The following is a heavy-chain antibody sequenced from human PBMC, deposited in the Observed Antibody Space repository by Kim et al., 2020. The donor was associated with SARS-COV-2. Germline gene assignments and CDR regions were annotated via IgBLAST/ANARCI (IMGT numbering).Heavy chain of an antibody. CDR3: ATYRDTSTEGWGNFDF. CDR2: IRGNSDTK. CDR1: KFTFSTFG. D-gene: IGHD2-8*02. V-gene: IGHV3-23*01. Sequence: GGSLRLSCVASKFTFSTFGMAWVRQAPGKGLEWVSGIRGNSDTKYYAGSVRGRFTISRDNSKNTLFLQMNFLGTEDSAVYYCATYRDTSTEGWGNFDFWGQGTLVTVSS. J-gene: IGHJ4*02.